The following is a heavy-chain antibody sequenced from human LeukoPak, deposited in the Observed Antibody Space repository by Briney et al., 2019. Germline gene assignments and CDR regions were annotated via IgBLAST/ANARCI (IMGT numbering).Heavy chain of an antibody. CDR3: AREGGSSWYGADY. D-gene: IGHD6-13*01. CDR1: GFTFSSYS. V-gene: IGHV3-21*01. J-gene: IGHJ4*02. Sequence: PGGSLRLSCAASGFTFSSYSMNWVRQAPGKGLEWVSSISSSNSYIYYADSVKGRFTVSRDNAKNSLYLQMNSLRAEDTAVYYCAREGGSSWYGADYWGQGTLVTVSS. CDR2: ISSSNSYI.